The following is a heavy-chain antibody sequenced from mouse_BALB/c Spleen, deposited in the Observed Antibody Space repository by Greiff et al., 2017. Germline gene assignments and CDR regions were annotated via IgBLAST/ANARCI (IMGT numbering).Heavy chain of an antibody. CDR1: GFSLTSYG. J-gene: IGHJ4*01. Sequence: VKLMESGPGLVAPSQSLSITCTVSGFSLTSYGVHWVRQPPGKGLEWLGVIWAGGSTNYNSALMSRLSISKDNSKSQVFLKMNSLQTDDTAMYYCARGDYYGSPYAMDYWGQGTSVTVSS. D-gene: IGHD1-1*01. CDR3: ARGDYYGSPYAMDY. CDR2: IWAGGST. V-gene: IGHV2-9*02.